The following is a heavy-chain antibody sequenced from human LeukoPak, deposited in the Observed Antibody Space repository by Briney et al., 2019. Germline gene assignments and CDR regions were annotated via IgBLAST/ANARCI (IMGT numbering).Heavy chain of an antibody. Sequence: PSETLSLTCTVSGGSISSGGNYWSWIRQPPGKGLEWIGYIYYSGSTNYNPSLKSRVTISVDTSKNQFSLKLSSVTAADTAVYYCARQGYNWKLGGAFDIWGQGTMVTVSS. J-gene: IGHJ3*02. CDR3: ARQGYNWKLGGAFDI. CDR2: IYYSGST. CDR1: GGSISSGGNY. V-gene: IGHV4-61*08. D-gene: IGHD1-20*01.